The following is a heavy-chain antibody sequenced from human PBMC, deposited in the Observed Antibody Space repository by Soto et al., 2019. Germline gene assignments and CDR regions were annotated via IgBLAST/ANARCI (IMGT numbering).Heavy chain of an antibody. V-gene: IGHV1-3*01. Sequence: QVQLVQSGAEVKKPGASVKVSCKASGYTFTSYAIHWVRQAPGQRLEWMGWINAGNGNTKYSQNFQGRVTITRDTSASTAYMELSSLRSEDTAVYYCARVRSSGWHFDYWGQGTLVTVSS. CDR3: ARVRSSGWHFDY. D-gene: IGHD6-19*01. CDR1: GYTFTSYA. CDR2: INAGNGNT. J-gene: IGHJ4*02.